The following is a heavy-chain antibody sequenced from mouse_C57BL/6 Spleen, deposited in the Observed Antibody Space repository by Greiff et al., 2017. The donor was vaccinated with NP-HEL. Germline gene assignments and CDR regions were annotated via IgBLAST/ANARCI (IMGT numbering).Heavy chain of an antibody. J-gene: IGHJ4*01. CDR2: ISDGGSYT. Sequence: DVMLVESGGGLVKPGGSLKLSCAASGFTFSSYAMSWVRQTPEKRLEWVATISDGGSYTYSPDNVKGRFTISRDNAKNNLYLQMSHLKSEDTAMYYCARVGRGAMDYWGQGTSVTVSS. CDR3: ARVGRGAMDY. CDR1: GFTFSSYA. V-gene: IGHV5-4*03.